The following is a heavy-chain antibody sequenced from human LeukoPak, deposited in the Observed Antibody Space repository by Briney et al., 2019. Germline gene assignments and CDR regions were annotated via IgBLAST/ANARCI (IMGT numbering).Heavy chain of an antibody. CDR2: IYYSGST. D-gene: IGHD1-26*01. CDR3: ARALVGATSYYYYYMDV. J-gene: IGHJ6*03. V-gene: IGHV4-39*02. Sequence: SETLSLTCTVSGASVSGSAYYWGWIRQPPGKGLEWIGNIYYSGSTYYNPSLKSRVTISVDTSKNHFSLKLRYVTAADTAVYYCARALVGATSYYYYYMDVWGKGTTVTVSS. CDR1: GASVSGSAYY.